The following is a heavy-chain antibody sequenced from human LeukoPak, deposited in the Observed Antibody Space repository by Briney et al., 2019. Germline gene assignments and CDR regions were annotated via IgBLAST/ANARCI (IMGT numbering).Heavy chain of an antibody. J-gene: IGHJ2*01. CDR2: ISGSGGST. Sequence: PGGSLRLSCAASGFTFSNFAVNWVRQAPGEGLEWVSGISGSGGSTYYAESVKGRFTISRDNAKNTLYLQMNSLRAEDTAVYYCARNSPGYCSGGSCSSYWYFDLWGRGTLVTVSS. D-gene: IGHD2-15*01. CDR3: ARNSPGYCSGGSCSSYWYFDL. V-gene: IGHV3-23*01. CDR1: GFTFSNFA.